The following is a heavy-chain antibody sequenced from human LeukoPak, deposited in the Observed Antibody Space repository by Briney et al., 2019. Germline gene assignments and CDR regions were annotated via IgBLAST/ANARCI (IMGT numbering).Heavy chain of an antibody. V-gene: IGHV4-59*08. CDR2: ISYSGST. CDR3: ASAPRVNYFDY. J-gene: IGHJ4*02. Sequence: SETLSLACTVSGDSMTSYYWSWIRQPPGKGLEWIGYISYSGSTNYNPPPKSRVTISIDTSKNKFSLKLSSLTAADTAVYYCASAPRVNYFDYWGQGALVTVSP. CDR1: GDSMTSYY. D-gene: IGHD2-8*01.